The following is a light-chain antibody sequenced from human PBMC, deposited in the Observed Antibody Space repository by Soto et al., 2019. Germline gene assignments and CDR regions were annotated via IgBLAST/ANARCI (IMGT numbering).Light chain of an antibody. V-gene: IGKV1-39*01. J-gene: IGKJ4*01. CDR1: QRISSS. Sequence: DIQMTQSPSSLSAAVGDRVAITCRASQRISSSLNWYQQRPGKSPELLIYGASDLQSGAPSRFSGLGSGTDFTLIISNLQPEDCATYYCQQDYSMPLTFGGGTKVEIK. CDR2: GAS. CDR3: QQDYSMPLT.